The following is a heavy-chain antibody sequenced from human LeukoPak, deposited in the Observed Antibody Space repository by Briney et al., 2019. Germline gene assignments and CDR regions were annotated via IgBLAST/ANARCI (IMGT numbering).Heavy chain of an antibody. Sequence: SETLSLTCAVSGYSISSGYYWGWIRQPPGKGLEWIGSIYHSGSTYYNPSLKSRVTISVDTSKNQFSLKLSSVTAADTAVYYCARGSHYYHGMDVWGKGTTVTVSS. V-gene: IGHV4-38-2*01. J-gene: IGHJ6*04. CDR3: ARGSHYYHGMDV. CDR1: GYSISSGYY. CDR2: IYHSGST.